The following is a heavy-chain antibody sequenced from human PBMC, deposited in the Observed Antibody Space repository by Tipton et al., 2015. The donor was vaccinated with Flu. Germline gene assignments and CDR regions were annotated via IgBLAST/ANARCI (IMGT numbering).Heavy chain of an antibody. J-gene: IGHJ4*02. D-gene: IGHD5-24*01. CDR3: ATRRREGYTGWAY. CDR2: ISWNSGNI. V-gene: IGHV3-9*01. Sequence: SLRLSCEASGFTFDDYAMHWVRQPPGKGLEWVSGISWNSGNIGYADSVKGRFTISRDNSKNTFYLQMSSLRGEDTAIYYCATRRREGYTGWAYWGQGTMVTVSS. CDR1: GFTFDDYA.